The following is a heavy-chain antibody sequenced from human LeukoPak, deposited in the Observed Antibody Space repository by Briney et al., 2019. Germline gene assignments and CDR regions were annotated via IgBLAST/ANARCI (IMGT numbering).Heavy chain of an antibody. V-gene: IGHV4-39*07. Sequence: KSSETLSLTCTVSGGSISSGSYYWGWIRQPPGKTLEWIGSIYSSGSTYYNPSLKSRVIIIIDTPKNHFSLTLSSVTAADTAVYYCARSDGYGLIGIWGQGTMVTVSS. J-gene: IGHJ3*02. CDR2: IYSSGST. D-gene: IGHD3-10*01. CDR3: ARSDGYGLIGI. CDR1: GGSISSGSYY.